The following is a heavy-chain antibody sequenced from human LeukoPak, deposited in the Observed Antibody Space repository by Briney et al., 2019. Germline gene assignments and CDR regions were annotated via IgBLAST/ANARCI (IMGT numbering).Heavy chain of an antibody. Sequence: PSETLSLTCAVYGGSFSGYYWSWIRQPPGKGLEWIGEINHSGSTNYNPSLKSRVTISVDTSKNQFSLKLSSVTAADTAVYYCARVGRYDRFFDYWGQGTLVTVSS. D-gene: IGHD1-14*01. J-gene: IGHJ4*02. CDR3: ARVGRYDRFFDY. V-gene: IGHV4-34*01. CDR2: INHSGST. CDR1: GGSFSGYY.